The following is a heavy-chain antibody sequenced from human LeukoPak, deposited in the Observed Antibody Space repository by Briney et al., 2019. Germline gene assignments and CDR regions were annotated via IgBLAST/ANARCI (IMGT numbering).Heavy chain of an antibody. Sequence: GGSLTLSCAASGFTFSSYSMNWVRQAPGKGLEWVSSISSSSSYIYYADSVKGRFTISRDNAKYSLYLQMNSLRAEDTAVYYCARMTAATSFDYWGQGTLVTVSS. CDR2: ISSSSSYI. CDR1: GFTFSSYS. V-gene: IGHV3-21*01. J-gene: IGHJ4*02. D-gene: IGHD4-17*01. CDR3: ARMTAATSFDY.